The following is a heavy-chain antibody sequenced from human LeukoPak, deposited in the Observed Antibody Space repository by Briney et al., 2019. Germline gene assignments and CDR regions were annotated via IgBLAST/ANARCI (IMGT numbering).Heavy chain of an antibody. Sequence: SETLSLTCAVYGESFSGYYWSWIRQPPGKGLEWIGEINHSGSTNYNPSLKSRVTISVDTSKNQFSLKLSSVTAADTAVYYCARQVLLYYGMDVWGQGTTVTVSS. CDR2: INHSGST. CDR1: GESFSGYY. J-gene: IGHJ6*02. V-gene: IGHV4-34*01. CDR3: ARQVLLYYGMDV.